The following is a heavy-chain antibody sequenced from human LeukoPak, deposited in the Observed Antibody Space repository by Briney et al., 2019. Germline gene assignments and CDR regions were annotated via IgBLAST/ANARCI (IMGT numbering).Heavy chain of an antibody. Sequence: SGPTLVKPTQTLTLTCTFSGFSPSSSGMCVSWIRQPPGKALEWLARIDWDDDKYYSTSLKTRLTISKDTSKNQVVLTMTNMDPVDTATYYCARISRERFTVTTYYFDYWGQGTLVTVSS. J-gene: IGHJ4*02. CDR2: IDWDDDK. V-gene: IGHV2-70*11. CDR1: GFSPSSSGMC. D-gene: IGHD4-17*01. CDR3: ARISRERFTVTTYYFDY.